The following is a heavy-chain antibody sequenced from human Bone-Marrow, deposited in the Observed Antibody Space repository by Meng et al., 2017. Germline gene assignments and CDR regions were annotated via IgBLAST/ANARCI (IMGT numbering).Heavy chain of an antibody. CDR3: ARDIGYGDNWFDP. CDR1: GFTFSSYS. D-gene: IGHD5-12*01. J-gene: IGHJ5*02. CDR2: ISSSSSYI. Sequence: EVQLVESGGGLVKRGGSLRLACAASGFTFSSYSMNWVRQAPGKGLEWVSSISSSSSYIYYADSVKGRFTISRDNAKNSLYLQMNSLRAEDTAVYYCARDIGYGDNWFDPWGQGTLVTVSS. V-gene: IGHV3-21*01.